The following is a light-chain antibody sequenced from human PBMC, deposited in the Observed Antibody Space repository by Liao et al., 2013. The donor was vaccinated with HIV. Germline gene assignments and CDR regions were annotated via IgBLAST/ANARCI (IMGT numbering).Light chain of an antibody. J-gene: IGLJ2*01. Sequence: SVELTQPPSVTVSPGQTATITCSGDNLEDQYACWYQVKPGQSPILVIYQDNRRPSGIPERFSGSNSGTTATLSVSGTQAMDEADYYCQAWDSGTAVFGGGTKLTVL. CDR3: QAWDSGTAV. V-gene: IGLV3-1*01. CDR2: QDN. CDR1: NLEDQY.